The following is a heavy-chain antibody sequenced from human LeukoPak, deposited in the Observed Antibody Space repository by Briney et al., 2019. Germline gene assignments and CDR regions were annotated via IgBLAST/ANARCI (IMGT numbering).Heavy chain of an antibody. J-gene: IGHJ4*02. CDR2: ITGSGAYT. V-gene: IGHV3-23*01. Sequence: GGSLRLSCAASGFTFSSYEMTWVRQAPGKGLEWVSAITGSGAYTNYADSVKGRFTISRDNSKNTIYLQMNSLRAEDTAIYYCAKRSSTSSGYFDFWGRGTLVTVSS. CDR1: GFTFSSYE. CDR3: AKRSSTSSGYFDF. D-gene: IGHD3-22*01.